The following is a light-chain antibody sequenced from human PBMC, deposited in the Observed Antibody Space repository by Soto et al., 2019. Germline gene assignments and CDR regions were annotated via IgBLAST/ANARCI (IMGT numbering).Light chain of an antibody. Sequence: QSVLTQPLSVSGAPGQRVTISCTGSSSNIGAGYDVHWYQQLPGTAPKLLIYGNSNRPSGVPDRSSGSKSGTSASLAITGLQAEDEADYYCQSYDSSRYVFGTGTKVTVL. CDR2: GNS. CDR3: QSYDSSRYV. CDR1: SSNIGAGYD. J-gene: IGLJ1*01. V-gene: IGLV1-40*01.